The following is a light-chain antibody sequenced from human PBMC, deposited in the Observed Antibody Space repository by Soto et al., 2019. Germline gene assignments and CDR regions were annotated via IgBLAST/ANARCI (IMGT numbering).Light chain of an antibody. CDR3: SSYAGSSHYV. CDR1: SSDVGAYNY. J-gene: IGLJ1*01. CDR2: EVS. Sequence: ALTQPPSASGSPGQSVTISCTGTSSDVGAYNYISWYQQHPGKAPKLMIYEVSKRPSGVPVRFSGSKSGNTASLTVSGLQAEDEADYYCSSYAGSSHYVFGTGTKVTVL. V-gene: IGLV2-8*01.